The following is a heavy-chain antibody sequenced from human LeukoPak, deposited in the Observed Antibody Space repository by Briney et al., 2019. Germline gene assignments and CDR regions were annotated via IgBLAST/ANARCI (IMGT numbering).Heavy chain of an antibody. J-gene: IGHJ4*02. Sequence: SETVSLTCGLYGGSFRVYYWRWLRQPPGEGVEWLGEINHSGSTNYNPSLKSLVTISLDTSKNQFSLKLSSVTAADTSVYYCASRRTTMVRSSDYWGEGTLVTVSS. CDR2: INHSGST. D-gene: IGHD3-10*01. CDR3: ASRRTTMVRSSDY. CDR1: GGSFRVYY. V-gene: IGHV4-34*01.